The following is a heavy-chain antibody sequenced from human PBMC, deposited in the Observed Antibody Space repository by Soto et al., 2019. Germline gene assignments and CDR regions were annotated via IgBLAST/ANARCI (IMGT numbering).Heavy chain of an antibody. CDR1: GGSISSYY. J-gene: IGHJ3*02. CDR3: ARESNPDNPIAALVDAFDI. CDR2: IYTSGST. Sequence: SETLSLTCTVSGGSISSYYWSWIRQPAGKGLEWIGRIYTSGSTNYNPPLKSRVTMSVDTSKNQFSLKLSSVTAADTAVYYCARESNPDNPIAALVDAFDIWGQGTMVTVSS. D-gene: IGHD6-6*01. V-gene: IGHV4-4*07.